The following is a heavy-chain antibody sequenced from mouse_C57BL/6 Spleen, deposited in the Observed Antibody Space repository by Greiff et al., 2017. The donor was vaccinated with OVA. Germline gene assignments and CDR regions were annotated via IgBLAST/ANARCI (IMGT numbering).Heavy chain of an antibody. D-gene: IGHD2-14*01. V-gene: IGHV1-69*01. CDR3: ARKLGTAGSERYNVDY. J-gene: IGHJ2*01. Sequence: VQLPQPGAELVMPGASVKLSCTASGYTFISYWMHWVKQRPGQGLEWIGEIDPSDSYTNYNQKFKGKSTLTVDKSSSTAYMQLSSLTSKDSAVYYCARKLGTAGSERYNVDYWGQGTTLTVS. CDR2: IDPSDSYT. CDR1: GYTFISYW.